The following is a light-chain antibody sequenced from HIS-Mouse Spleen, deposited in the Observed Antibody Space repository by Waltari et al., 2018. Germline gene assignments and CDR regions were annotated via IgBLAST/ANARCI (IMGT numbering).Light chain of an antibody. CDR3: CSYAGSSTWV. CDR2: EGS. V-gene: IGLV2-23*01. J-gene: IGLJ3*02. CDR1: SRDVGSYTL. Sequence: QSALTQPASVSGSPGQSITISCTGPSRDVGSYTLVSWYQQHPGKAPKLMIYEGSKRPSGVSNRFSGSKSGNTASLTISGLQAEDEADYYCCSYAGSSTWVFGGGTKLTVL.